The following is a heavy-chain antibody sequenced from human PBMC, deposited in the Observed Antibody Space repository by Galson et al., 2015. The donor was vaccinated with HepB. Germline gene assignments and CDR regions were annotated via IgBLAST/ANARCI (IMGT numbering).Heavy chain of an antibody. CDR2: INPNSGDT. J-gene: IGHJ5*02. Sequence: SVKVSCKASGYTFTSHDINWVRQATGQGLEWMGYINPNSGDTGYAQKFQGRATMTRDTSIRTAYMELSSLTSEDTAIYYCARVPRQPEAAWGQETLVTVSS. CDR1: GYTFTSHD. CDR3: ARVPRQPEAA. V-gene: IGHV1-8*01. D-gene: IGHD1-14*01.